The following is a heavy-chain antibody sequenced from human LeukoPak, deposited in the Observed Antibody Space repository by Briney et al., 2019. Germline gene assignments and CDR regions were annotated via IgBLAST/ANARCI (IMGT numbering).Heavy chain of an antibody. V-gene: IGHV4-34*01. D-gene: IGHD3-22*01. CDR2: INHSGST. J-gene: IGHJ4*02. Sequence: KPSETLFLTRAVYGGSFSGYYWSWIRQPPGKGLGWIGEINHSGSTNYNPSLKSRVTISVDTSKNQFSLKLSSVTAADTAVYYCARCYYDSSGYFCDYWGQGTLVTVSS. CDR3: ARCYYDSSGYFCDY. CDR1: GGSFSGYY.